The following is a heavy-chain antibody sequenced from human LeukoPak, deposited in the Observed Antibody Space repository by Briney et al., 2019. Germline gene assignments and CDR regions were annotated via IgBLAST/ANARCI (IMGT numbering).Heavy chain of an antibody. D-gene: IGHD7-27*01. V-gene: IGHV1-69*13. CDR2: IIPIFGTA. Sequence: SVKVSCKASGGTFSSYAISWVRQAPGQGLEWMGGIIPIFGTANYTQKFQGRVTITADESTSTAYMELSSLRSEDTAVYYCARGTEANWGSFDYWGQGTLVTVSS. CDR3: ARGTEANWGSFDY. CDR1: GGTFSSYA. J-gene: IGHJ4*02.